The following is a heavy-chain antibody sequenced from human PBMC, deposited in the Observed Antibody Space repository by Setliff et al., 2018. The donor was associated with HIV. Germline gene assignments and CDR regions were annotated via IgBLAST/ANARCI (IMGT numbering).Heavy chain of an antibody. V-gene: IGHV3-48*03. Sequence: GGSLRLSCAGSGFTFSHYEMNWVRQAPGKGLEWVSCISSRGTTIYYAASVKGRFTISRDNAKNSLYLQMNSLRAEDTAVYYCARGPEYYDFWSGYNQDIWASDYWGQGTLVTVSS. CDR2: ISSRGTTI. D-gene: IGHD3-3*01. J-gene: IGHJ4*02. CDR1: GFTFSHYE. CDR3: ARGPEYYDFWSGYNQDIWASDY.